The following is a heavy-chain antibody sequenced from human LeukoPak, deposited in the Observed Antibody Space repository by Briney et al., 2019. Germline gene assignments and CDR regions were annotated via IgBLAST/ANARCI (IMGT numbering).Heavy chain of an antibody. V-gene: IGHV3-23*01. CDR2: ISGGGSGTT. D-gene: IGHD2-2*01. Sequence: GGSLRLSCVASGFTFSSYAMSWIRQATEKGLVWVSDISGGGSGTTDYADSVKGRFTISRDNSKNILYMLMNSLRADDTAVYYCAKSLKSRPDYYYYMDVWGKGTTVTVS. J-gene: IGHJ6*03. CDR1: GFTFSSYA. CDR3: AKSLKSRPDYYYYMDV.